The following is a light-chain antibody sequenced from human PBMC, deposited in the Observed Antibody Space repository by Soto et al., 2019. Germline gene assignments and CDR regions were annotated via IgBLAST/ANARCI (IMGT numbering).Light chain of an antibody. CDR1: QTISSW. V-gene: IGKV1-39*01. CDR3: QQSYSTLGWT. CDR2: AAS. Sequence: DIQMTQSPSTLSGSVGDRVTITCRASQTISSWLAWYQQKPGKAPKLLIYAASSLQSGVPSRFSGSGSGTDFTLTISSLQPEDFATYYCQQSYSTLGWTFGQGTKWIS. J-gene: IGKJ1*01.